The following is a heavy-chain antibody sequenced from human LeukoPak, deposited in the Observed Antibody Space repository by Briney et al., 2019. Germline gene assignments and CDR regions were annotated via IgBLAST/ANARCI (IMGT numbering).Heavy chain of an antibody. V-gene: IGHV4-31*03. D-gene: IGHD5-12*01. Sequence: PSETLSLTCTVSGGSISSGGYYWSWIRQHPGKGLEWIGYIYYSGSTYYNPSLKSRVTISVDTSKNQFSPKLSSVTAADTAVYYCARAGWLQSPWDYYGMDVWGQGTTVTVSS. CDR2: IYYSGST. CDR1: GGSISSGGYY. J-gene: IGHJ6*02. CDR3: ARAGWLQSPWDYYGMDV.